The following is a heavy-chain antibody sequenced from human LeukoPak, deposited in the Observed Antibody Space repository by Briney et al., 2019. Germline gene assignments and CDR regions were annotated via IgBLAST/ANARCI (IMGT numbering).Heavy chain of an antibody. CDR1: GGSIRSYY. Sequence: SETLSLTCTVSGGSIRSYYWSWIRQPPGKGLEWIGYIHYSGSTNYKPSLKSRVTISVDTSKNQFSLKLSSVTAADTAVYYCARGYGDYGLGYYYMDVWGKGTTVTVSS. J-gene: IGHJ6*03. CDR2: IHYSGST. V-gene: IGHV4-59*01. D-gene: IGHD4-17*01. CDR3: ARGYGDYGLGYYYMDV.